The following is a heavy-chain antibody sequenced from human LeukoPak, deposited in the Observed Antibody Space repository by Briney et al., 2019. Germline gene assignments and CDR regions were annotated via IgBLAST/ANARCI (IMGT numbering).Heavy chain of an antibody. CDR2: IYPGDSGP. V-gene: IGHV5-51*01. Sequence: GESLQISCKVSGYCFTSYCIGWVRQMPGKGLEWMGIIYPGDSGPTYSPSFQGQVTISVDKSISTAYLQWSSLQASDTAMYYCGMSGDRVPLQDDVFDVWGQGTMVTVST. J-gene: IGHJ3*01. CDR1: GYCFTSYC. D-gene: IGHD1-26*01. CDR3: GMSGDRVPLQDDVFDV.